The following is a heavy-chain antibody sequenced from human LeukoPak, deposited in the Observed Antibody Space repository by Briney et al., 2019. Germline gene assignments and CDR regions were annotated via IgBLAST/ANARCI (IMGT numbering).Heavy chain of an antibody. J-gene: IGHJ4*02. CDR1: GFTFSSYS. V-gene: IGHV3-7*01. CDR2: IKQDGSEK. CDR3: ARDLA. Sequence: GGSLRLSCAASGFTFSSYSMNWVRQAPGKGLEWVANIKQDGSEKYYVDSVKGRFTISRDNAKNSLYLQMNSLRAEDTAVYYCARDLAWGQGTLVTVSS.